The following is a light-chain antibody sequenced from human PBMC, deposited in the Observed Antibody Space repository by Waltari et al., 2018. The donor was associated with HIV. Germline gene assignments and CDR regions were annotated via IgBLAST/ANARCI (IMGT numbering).Light chain of an antibody. CDR3: QTWGTGIRV. CDR2: VKSDGSH. Sequence: QLAVTQSPSASASLGASVKLTCTLNSAHSTYAIAWHQQQPGKGPRFLLKVKSDGSHIKGDGIPARFSGSSFGAERYLTITSLRSDDEADYYCQTWGTGIRVFGGGTKLTVL. V-gene: IGLV4-69*01. J-gene: IGLJ3*02. CDR1: SAHSTYA.